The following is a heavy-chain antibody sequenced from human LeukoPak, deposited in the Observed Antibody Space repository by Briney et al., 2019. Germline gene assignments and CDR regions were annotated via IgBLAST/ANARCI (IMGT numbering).Heavy chain of an antibody. J-gene: IGHJ4*02. CDR3: AKDGLVGSYYGQWIDF. CDR1: GFTFSDYG. D-gene: IGHD1-26*01. V-gene: IGHV3-30*18. Sequence: PGGSLRLSCAASGFTFSDYGMHWVRQAPGKGLEWVAVIRYDGSNKYYADSVKGRFTISRDNFQNKLYLQVSSLRAEDTAVYYCAKDGLVGSYYGQWIDFWGQGTLVTVSS. CDR2: IRYDGSNK.